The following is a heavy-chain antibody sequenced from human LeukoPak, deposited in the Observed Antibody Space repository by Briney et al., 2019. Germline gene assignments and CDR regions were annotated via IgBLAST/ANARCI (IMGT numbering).Heavy chain of an antibody. D-gene: IGHD3-10*01. Sequence: ASVKVSCKASGYTFTSYDINWVRQATGQGLEWMGWMNPNSGNTGYAQKFQGRVTITRNTSISTAYMELSSLRSEDTAVYYCARAPRIPMFREVFSWFAPWGQGTLVTVSS. J-gene: IGHJ5*02. CDR2: MNPNSGNT. V-gene: IGHV1-8*03. CDR3: ARAPRIPMFREVFSWFAP. CDR1: GYTFTSYD.